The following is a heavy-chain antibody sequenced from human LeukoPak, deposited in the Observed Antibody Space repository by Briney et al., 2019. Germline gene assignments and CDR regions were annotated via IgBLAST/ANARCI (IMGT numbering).Heavy chain of an antibody. J-gene: IGHJ4*02. CDR3: AKERSGWNFDY. Sequence: GGSLRLSCAASGFTFSTYAMSWVRQAPGKGLEWVSAISGSGSSTYYADSVMRRFTISRDNSKNTLYLQMNSLRADDTAVYYCAKERSGWNFDYWGQGTLVTVSS. V-gene: IGHV3-23*01. D-gene: IGHD6-19*01. CDR1: GFTFSTYA. CDR2: ISGSGSST.